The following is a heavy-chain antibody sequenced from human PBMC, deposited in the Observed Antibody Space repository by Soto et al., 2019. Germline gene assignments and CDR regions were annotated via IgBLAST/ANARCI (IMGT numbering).Heavy chain of an antibody. CDR1: GFTLSSYW. J-gene: IGHJ6*02. D-gene: IGHD2-2*01. CDR3: TRARAGVPAAMDYYYYYGMDV. Sequence: GGSPRLSCAAPGFTLSSYWMPWVRLGSGKGLVWLSRININGVNFRYADSVKGRFTISRDNAKNTLYLQMNSLKTEDTAVYYCTRARAGVPAAMDYYYYYGMDVWGQGTTVTVSS. CDR2: ININGVNF. V-gene: IGHV3-74*01.